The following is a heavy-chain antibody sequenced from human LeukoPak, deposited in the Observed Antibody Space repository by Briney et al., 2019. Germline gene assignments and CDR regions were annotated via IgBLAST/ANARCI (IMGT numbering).Heavy chain of an antibody. CDR3: AKGGIRYGYWFDH. J-gene: IGHJ5*02. CDR1: GFRFSVYY. D-gene: IGHD3-10*01. CDR2: FSSTGNSI. V-gene: IGHV3-11*01. Sequence: GGSLRLSCAATGFRFSVYYMSWIRQAPGKGLEGVAYFSSTGNSILYADSVKGRFTLSRDHAKNSLSLQLNSLRAEDTAVYYCAKGGIRYGYWFDHWGQGTLVTVSS.